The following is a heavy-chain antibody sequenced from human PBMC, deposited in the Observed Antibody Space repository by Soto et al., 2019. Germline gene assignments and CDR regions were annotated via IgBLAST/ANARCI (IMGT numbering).Heavy chain of an antibody. Sequence: ASVKVSCKASGYTFTGYFMHWVRQAPGKGLEWMGIIHPSGGTTNYAQKFQGRVAMTWDTSTSTVYMDLSSLRSDDTAVYYCARAPYSSSSFFFDYWGPGTLVTVSS. CDR1: GYTFTGYF. V-gene: IGHV1-46*01. J-gene: IGHJ4*02. CDR3: ARAPYSSSSFFFDY. D-gene: IGHD6-6*01. CDR2: IHPSGGTT.